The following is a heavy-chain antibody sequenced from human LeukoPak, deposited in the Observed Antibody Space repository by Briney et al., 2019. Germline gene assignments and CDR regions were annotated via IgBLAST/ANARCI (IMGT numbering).Heavy chain of an antibody. CDR1: GFTFSSYG. Sequence: GGSLRLSCAASGFTFSSYGMHWVRQAPGKGLEWVAVIWYDGSNKYYADSVKGRFTISRDNSKNTLYLQMNSLRAEDTAVYYCARDLGLYSGYDCFDYWGQGTLVTVSS. J-gene: IGHJ4*02. D-gene: IGHD5-12*01. CDR2: IWYDGSNK. CDR3: ARDLGLYSGYDCFDY. V-gene: IGHV3-33*01.